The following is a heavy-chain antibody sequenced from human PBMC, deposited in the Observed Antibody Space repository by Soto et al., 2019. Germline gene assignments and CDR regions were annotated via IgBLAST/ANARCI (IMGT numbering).Heavy chain of an antibody. CDR3: TTENWNYPGYSYGYRWGRYSQIDY. D-gene: IGHD5-18*01. J-gene: IGHJ4*02. V-gene: IGHV3-15*07. Sequence: GGSLRLSCAASGFTFSSYTMNWVRQAPGKGLEWVGRIKSKTDGGTTDYAAPVKGRFTISRDDSKNTLYLQMNSLKTEDTAVYYCTTENWNYPGYSYGYRWGRYSQIDYWGQGTLVTVSS. CDR2: IKSKTDGGTT. CDR1: GFTFSSYT.